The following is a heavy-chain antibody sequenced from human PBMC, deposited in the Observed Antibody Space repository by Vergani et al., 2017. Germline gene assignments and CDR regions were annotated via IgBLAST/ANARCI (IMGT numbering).Heavy chain of an antibody. J-gene: IGHJ6*02. CDR2: ISWDGGST. D-gene: IGHD3-3*02. Sequence: EVQLLESGGGLVQPGGSLRLTCAASEFTFDDYAMHWVRQAPGKGLEWVSLISWDGGSTYYADSVKGRFTISRDNSKNSLYLQMNSLRAEDTALYYCAKGIAKARSPGMDVWGQGTTVTVSS. CDR3: AKGIAKARSPGMDV. V-gene: IGHV3-43D*03. CDR1: EFTFDDYA.